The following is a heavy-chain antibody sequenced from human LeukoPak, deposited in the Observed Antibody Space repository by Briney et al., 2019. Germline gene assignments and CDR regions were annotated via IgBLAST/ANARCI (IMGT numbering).Heavy chain of an antibody. CDR1: GGSISSGDYY. D-gene: IGHD1-7*01. CDR2: IYYSGST. CDR3: ARDKHNWNYEGLDY. Sequence: SETLSLTCTVSGGSISSGDYYWSWIRQPPGKGLEWIGYIYYSGSTNYNPSLKSRVTISVDTSKNQFSLNLSSVTAADTAVYYCARDKHNWNYEGLDYWGQGTLVTVPS. J-gene: IGHJ4*02. V-gene: IGHV4-61*08.